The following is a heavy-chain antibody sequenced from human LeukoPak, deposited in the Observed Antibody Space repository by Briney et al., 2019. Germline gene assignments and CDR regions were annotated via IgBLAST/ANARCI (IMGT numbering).Heavy chain of an antibody. D-gene: IGHD1-26*01. V-gene: IGHV1-8*01. CDR1: GYTFTSYG. Sequence: ASVKVSCKASGYTFTSYGINWVRQATGQGLEWMGWMNPNSGNTGYAQKFQGRVTMTRNTSISTAYMELSSLRSEDTAVYYCARGPQISSGSYYTVGYWGQGTLVTVSS. J-gene: IGHJ4*02. CDR3: ARGPQISSGSYYTVGY. CDR2: MNPNSGNT.